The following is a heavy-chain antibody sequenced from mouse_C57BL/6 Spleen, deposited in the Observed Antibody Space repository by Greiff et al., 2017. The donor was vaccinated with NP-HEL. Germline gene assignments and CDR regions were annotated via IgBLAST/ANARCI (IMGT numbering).Heavy chain of an antibody. CDR1: GFTFSSYA. V-gene: IGHV5-4*01. J-gene: IGHJ3*01. CDR2: ISDGGSYT. CDR3: AREGYGSPGFAY. Sequence: DVMLVESGGGLVKPGGSLKLSCAASGFTFSSYAMSWVRQTPEKRLEWVATISDGGSYTYYPDNVKGRFTISRDNAKNNLYLQMSHLKSEDTAMYYCAREGYGSPGFAYWGQGTLVTVSA. D-gene: IGHD1-1*01.